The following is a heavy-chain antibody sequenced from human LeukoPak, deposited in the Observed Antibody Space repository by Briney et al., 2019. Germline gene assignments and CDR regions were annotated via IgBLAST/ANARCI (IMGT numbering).Heavy chain of an antibody. CDR2: MNPNSGNT. J-gene: IGHJ5*02. D-gene: IGHD2-2*02. Sequence: ASVKVSCKASGYTFTDYYMHWVRQATGQGLEWMGWMNPNSGNTGYAQKFQGRVTMTRNTSISTAYMELSSLRSEDTAVYYCARDRYCSSTSCYRGGYNWFDPWGQGTLVTVSS. V-gene: IGHV1-8*02. CDR3: ARDRYCSSTSCYRGGYNWFDP. CDR1: GYTFTDYY.